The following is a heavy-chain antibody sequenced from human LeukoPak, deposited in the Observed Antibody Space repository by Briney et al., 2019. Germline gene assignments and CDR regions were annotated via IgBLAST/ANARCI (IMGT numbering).Heavy chain of an antibody. J-gene: IGHJ4*02. Sequence: GGSLRLSCAASGIIFSNYWMHWVRQAPGKGLEWVSGISWNSGSIGYADSVKGRFTISRDNAKNSLYLQMNSLRAEDTALYYCAKDALLFYGSGSYYDYWGQGTLVTVSS. CDR2: ISWNSGSI. D-gene: IGHD3-10*01. V-gene: IGHV3-9*01. CDR1: GIIFSNYW. CDR3: AKDALLFYGSGSYYDY.